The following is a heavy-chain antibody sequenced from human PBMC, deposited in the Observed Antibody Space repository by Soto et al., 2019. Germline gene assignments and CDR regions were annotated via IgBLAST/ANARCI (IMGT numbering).Heavy chain of an antibody. CDR2: IYHSGST. CDR1: GGSLGGDS. V-gene: IGHV4-59*01. J-gene: IGHJ6*02. D-gene: IGHD2-8*01. CDR3: ARAGIVQVSYAMDV. Sequence: LSLTCTVSGGSLGGDSWSWIRQSPGKGLDFIGYIYHSGSTNYNPSLKSRVTISMDTSKNQFSLRLSSVTAADTAVYYCARAGIVQVSYAMDVWGQGTTVTVSS.